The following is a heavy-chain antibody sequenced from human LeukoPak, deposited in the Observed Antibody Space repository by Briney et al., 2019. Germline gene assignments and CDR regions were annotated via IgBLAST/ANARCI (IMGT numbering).Heavy chain of an antibody. CDR3: AKVPHYYDSSGRPGPDYYLDY. D-gene: IGHD3-22*01. CDR2: ISGSGGST. Sequence: GGSLRLSCAASGFTFSSYAMSWVRQAPGKGLEWVSAISGSGGSTYYADSVKGRFTISRDNSKNTLYLQMNSLRAEDTAVYYCAKVPHYYDSSGRPGPDYYLDYWGQGTLVTVSS. J-gene: IGHJ4*02. V-gene: IGHV3-23*01. CDR1: GFTFSSYA.